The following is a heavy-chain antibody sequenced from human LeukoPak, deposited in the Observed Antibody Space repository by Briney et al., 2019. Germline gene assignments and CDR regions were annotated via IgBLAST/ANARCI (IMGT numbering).Heavy chain of an antibody. Sequence: GGSLRPSCAASGFTFSSYAMSWVRQAPGKGLEWVSAISGSSGSTYYADSVKGRFTISRDNSKNTLYLQMNSLRAEDTAVYYCAIKEQQLGPQDFDYWGQGTLVTVSS. CDR2: ISGSSGST. CDR1: GFTFSSYA. D-gene: IGHD6-13*01. J-gene: IGHJ4*02. V-gene: IGHV3-23*01. CDR3: AIKEQQLGPQDFDY.